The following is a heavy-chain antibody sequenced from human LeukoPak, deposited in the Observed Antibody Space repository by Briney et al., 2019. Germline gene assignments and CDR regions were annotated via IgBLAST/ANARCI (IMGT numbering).Heavy chain of an antibody. CDR3: AEDHESDGYPCLDH. D-gene: IGHD3-22*01. CDR2: ISASGP. Sequence: GGSLRLSCAASGFTFSRLAMTWVRQAPGKGLEWVPTISASGPYYADAVRGRFTISRDNSRNTLSLQMDSLRAEDTAVYYCAEDHESDGYPCLDHWGLGTLVTVSS. V-gene: IGHV3-23*01. J-gene: IGHJ4*02. CDR1: GFTFSRLA.